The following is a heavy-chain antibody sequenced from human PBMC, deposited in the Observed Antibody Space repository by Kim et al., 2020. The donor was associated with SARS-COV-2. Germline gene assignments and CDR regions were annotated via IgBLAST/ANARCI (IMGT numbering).Heavy chain of an antibody. J-gene: IGHJ4*02. V-gene: IGHV1-3*01. CDR1: GYTFTSYA. CDR2: INAGNGNT. Sequence: ASVKVSCKASGYTFTSYAMHWVRQAPGQRLEWMGWINAGNGNTKYSQKFQGRVTITRDTSASTAYMELSSLRSEDTAVYYCARDRDCSGGSCYIFDYWGQGTLVTVSS. D-gene: IGHD2-15*01. CDR3: ARDRDCSGGSCYIFDY.